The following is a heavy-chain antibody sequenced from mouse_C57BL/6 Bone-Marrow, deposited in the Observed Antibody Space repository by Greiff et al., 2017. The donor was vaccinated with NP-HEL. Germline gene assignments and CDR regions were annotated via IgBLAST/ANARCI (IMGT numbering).Heavy chain of an antibody. V-gene: IGHV5-16*01. CDR1: GFTFSDYY. CDR3: ARDRHGSSLYWYFDV. D-gene: IGHD1-1*01. J-gene: IGHJ1*03. CDR2: INYDGSST. Sequence: EVKVVESEGGLVQPGSSMKLSCTASGFTFSDYYMAWVRQVPEKGLEWVANINYDGSSTYYLDSLKSRFIISRDNAKNILYLQMSSLKSEDTATYYCARDRHGSSLYWYFDVWGTGTTVTVSS.